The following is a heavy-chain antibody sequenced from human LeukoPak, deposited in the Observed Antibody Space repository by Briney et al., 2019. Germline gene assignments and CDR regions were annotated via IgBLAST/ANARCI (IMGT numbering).Heavy chain of an antibody. Sequence: GGSLRLSCAASGFTFDDYAMYWVRQAPGKGLEWVSLITGDGSSTYYTDSVKGRLTISRDNSKNSLYVQMQMNSLRTEDTALYYCAKGRRSGTFYNAFDIWGQGTMVTVSS. CDR3: AKGRRSGTFYNAFDI. D-gene: IGHD1-26*01. V-gene: IGHV3-43*02. CDR1: GFTFDDYA. J-gene: IGHJ3*02. CDR2: ITGDGSST.